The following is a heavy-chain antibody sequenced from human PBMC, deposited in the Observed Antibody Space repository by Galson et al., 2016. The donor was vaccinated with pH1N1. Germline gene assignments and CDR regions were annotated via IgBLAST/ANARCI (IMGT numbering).Heavy chain of an antibody. CDR2: IYWNDDK. J-gene: IGHJ5*02. CDR1: GFSLSTSGVT. Sequence: PALVKPTQTLTLTCTFSGFSLSTSGVTVGWIRQPPGKALEWLALIYWNDDKRYSPSLKNRLTIIKDTSKNQVVLTMTNMDPVDTATYYCARFLYGDYSNWFDPWGQGTLVTVSS. D-gene: IGHD4-17*01. V-gene: IGHV2-5*01. CDR3: ARFLYGDYSNWFDP.